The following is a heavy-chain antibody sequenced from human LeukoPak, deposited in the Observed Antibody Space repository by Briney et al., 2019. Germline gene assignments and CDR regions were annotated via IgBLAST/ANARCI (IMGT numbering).Heavy chain of an antibody. V-gene: IGHV3-20*04. D-gene: IGHD2-15*01. Sequence: GGSLRLSCAGSGFTFDEHGMSWVRQAPGKGLEWVAGINGNGGSTGYGGSVKGRFTIPRDNAKKSLFLQMNSLRAEDTALYYCAGGDRNGWYFDLWGRGTLVTVSS. CDR1: GFTFDEHG. CDR2: INGNGGST. CDR3: AGGDRNGWYFDL. J-gene: IGHJ2*01.